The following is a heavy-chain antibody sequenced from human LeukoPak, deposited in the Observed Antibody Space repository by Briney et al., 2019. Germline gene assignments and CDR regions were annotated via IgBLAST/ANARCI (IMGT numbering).Heavy chain of an antibody. CDR1: GFTFSDYY. CDR2: ISSSGSTI. J-gene: IGHJ4*02. CDR3: ARDRFYDSSGHEGY. V-gene: IGHV3-11*01. D-gene: IGHD3-22*01. Sequence: GGSLRLPCAASGFTFSDYYMSWIRQAPGKGLEWVSYISSSGSTIYYADSVKGRFTISRDNAKNSLYLQMNSLRAEDTAVYDCARDRFYDSSGHEGYWGQGTLVTVSS.